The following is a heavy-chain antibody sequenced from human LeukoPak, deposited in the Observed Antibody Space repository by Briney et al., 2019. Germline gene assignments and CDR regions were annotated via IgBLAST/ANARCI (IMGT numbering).Heavy chain of an antibody. J-gene: IGHJ5*02. CDR2: MNPSGST. CDR1: GGSFSGYY. V-gene: IGHV4-34*01. Sequence: SETLSLTCAVYGGSFSGYYWTWIRQTPEKGLEWIGEMNPSGSTIYNPSLKSRVTISVDTSKNQFSLKLSSVTAADTAVYYCARDSGYSSSWYGNWFDPWGQGTLVTVSS. D-gene: IGHD6-13*01. CDR3: ARDSGYSSSWYGNWFDP.